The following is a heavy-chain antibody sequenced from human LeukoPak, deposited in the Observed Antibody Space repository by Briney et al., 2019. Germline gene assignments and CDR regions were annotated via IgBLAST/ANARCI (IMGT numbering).Heavy chain of an antibody. Sequence: SETLSLTCTVSGSSISSSSYYWGWIRQPPGKGLEWIATIYYSGSTYYNPSLKSRVTISVDTSKNQFSQKLSSVTAADTAVYYCARVPASMVRGVFDYWGQGTLVTVSS. CDR2: IYYSGST. D-gene: IGHD3-10*01. CDR1: GSSISSSSYY. V-gene: IGHV4-39*07. CDR3: ARVPASMVRGVFDY. J-gene: IGHJ4*02.